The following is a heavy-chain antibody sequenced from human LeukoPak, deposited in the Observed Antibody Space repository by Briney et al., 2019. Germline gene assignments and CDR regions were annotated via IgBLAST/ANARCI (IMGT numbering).Heavy chain of an antibody. Sequence: SETLSLTCTVSGGSISSYYWSWIRQPPGKGLEWIGYIYYSGSTNYNPSLKSRVTISVDTSKNQFSLKLSPVTAADTAVYYCASANYYYYYYMDVWGKGTTVTVSS. CDR2: IYYSGST. J-gene: IGHJ6*03. CDR1: GGSISSYY. CDR3: ASANYYYYYYMDV. V-gene: IGHV4-59*01.